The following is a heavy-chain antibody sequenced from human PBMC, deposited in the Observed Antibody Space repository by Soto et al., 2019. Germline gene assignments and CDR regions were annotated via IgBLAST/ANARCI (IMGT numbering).Heavy chain of an antibody. V-gene: IGHV3-74*01. CDR2: INSDGSST. J-gene: IGHJ4*02. CDR1: GFTFSSYW. Sequence: PGESLKISCAASGFTFSSYWMHWVRQAPGKGLVWVSRINSDGSSTSYADSVKGRFTISRDNAKNTLYLQMNSLRAEDTAVYYCARTPTVPYFDYWGQGTLVTVSS. CDR3: ARTPTVPYFDY. D-gene: IGHD4-4*01.